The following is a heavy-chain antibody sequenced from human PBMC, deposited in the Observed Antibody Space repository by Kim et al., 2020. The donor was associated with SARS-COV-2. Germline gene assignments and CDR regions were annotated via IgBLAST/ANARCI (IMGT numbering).Heavy chain of an antibody. D-gene: IGHD3-10*01. Sequence: SETLSLTCAVSGGSISSSNWWSWVRQPPGKGLEWIGEIYHSGSTNYNPSLKSRVTISVDKSKNQFSLKLSSVTAADTAVYYCARDRGYYYGSGRSYWGQGTLVTVSS. J-gene: IGHJ4*02. CDR3: ARDRGYYYGSGRSY. CDR2: IYHSGST. V-gene: IGHV4-4*02. CDR1: GGSISSSNW.